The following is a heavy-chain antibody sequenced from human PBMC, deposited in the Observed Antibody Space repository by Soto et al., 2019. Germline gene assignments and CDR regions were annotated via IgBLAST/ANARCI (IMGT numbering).Heavy chain of an antibody. Sequence: PSETLSLTCAVYGGSFSGYYWSWIRQPPGKGLEWIGEINHSGSTNYSPSLKSRVTMSVDTSKNQFSLILSSVTAADTAVYYCARGQWLAFDYWGQGTLVTVSS. V-gene: IGHV4-34*01. CDR1: GGSFSGYY. D-gene: IGHD6-19*01. CDR3: ARGQWLAFDY. J-gene: IGHJ4*02. CDR2: INHSGST.